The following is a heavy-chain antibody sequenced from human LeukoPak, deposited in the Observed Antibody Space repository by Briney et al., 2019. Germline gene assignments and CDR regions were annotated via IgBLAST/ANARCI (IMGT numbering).Heavy chain of an antibody. J-gene: IGHJ6*03. CDR1: GGSFGGYY. V-gene: IGHV4-34*01. Sequence: SETLSLTCAVYGGSFGGYYWSWIRQPPGKGLEWIGEINHSGSTNYNPSLKSRVTISVDTSKNQFSLKLSSVTAADTAVYYCASRNYYYMDVWGKGTTVTVSS. CDR2: INHSGST. CDR3: ASRNYYYMDV.